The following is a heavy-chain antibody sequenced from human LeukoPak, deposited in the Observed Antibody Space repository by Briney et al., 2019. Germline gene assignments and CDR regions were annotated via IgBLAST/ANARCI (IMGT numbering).Heavy chain of an antibody. J-gene: IGHJ3*01. CDR1: GYTFTSYG. CDR2: ISPYKGNR. V-gene: IGHV1-18*04. Sequence: ASVKVSCKASGYTFTSYGISRVRQAPGQGLEWMGWISPYKGNRYYAQKLEGRVTMTTDTPTSTAYMELRSLRSDDTAVYYCARDVAYCGGDCYYDVFDVWGQGTMVTVSS. CDR3: ARDVAYCGGDCYYDVFDV. D-gene: IGHD2-21*02.